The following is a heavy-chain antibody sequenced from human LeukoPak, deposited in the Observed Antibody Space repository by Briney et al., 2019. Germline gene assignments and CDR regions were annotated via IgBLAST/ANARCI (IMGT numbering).Heavy chain of an antibody. CDR3: ARGVRQWLLTYYFDY. V-gene: IGHV3-48*03. J-gene: IGHJ4*02. CDR2: ISSSGSTI. Sequence: GGSLRLSCAASGFTFSSYEMNWVRQAPGKGLEWVSYISSSGSTIYYADSMKGRFTISRDNAKNSLYLQMNSLRAEDTAVYYCARGVRQWLLTYYFDYWGQGTLVTVSS. CDR1: GFTFSSYE. D-gene: IGHD6-19*01.